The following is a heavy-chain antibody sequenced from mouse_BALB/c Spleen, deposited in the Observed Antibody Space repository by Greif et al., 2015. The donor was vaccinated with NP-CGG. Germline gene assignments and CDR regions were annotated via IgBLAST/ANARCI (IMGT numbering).Heavy chain of an antibody. V-gene: IGHV14-3*02. CDR2: IDPANGNT. CDR3: ARKLGRGLYFDY. J-gene: IGHJ2*01. CDR1: GFNIKDTY. Sequence: VQLKQSGAELVKPGASVKLSCTASGFNIKDTYMHWVKQRPEQGLEWIGRIDPANGNTKYDPKFQGKATITADTSSNTACLQLSSLTSEDTAVYYCARKLGRGLYFDYWGQGTTLTVSS. D-gene: IGHD4-1*01.